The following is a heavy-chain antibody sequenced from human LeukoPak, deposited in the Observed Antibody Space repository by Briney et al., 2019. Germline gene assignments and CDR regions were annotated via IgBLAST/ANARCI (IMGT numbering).Heavy chain of an antibody. D-gene: IGHD3-22*01. V-gene: IGHV3-11*01. CDR3: ARDKTTYYYDSSGPLYYYYYGMDV. Sequence: GGSLRLSCAASGFTFSDHYMSWIRQAPGKGLEWVSYISSSGSTIYYADSVKGRFTISRDNAKNSLYLQMNSLRAEDTAVYYCARDKTTYYYDSSGPLYYYYYGMDVWGQGTTVTVSS. J-gene: IGHJ6*02. CDR2: ISSSGSTI. CDR1: GFTFSDHY.